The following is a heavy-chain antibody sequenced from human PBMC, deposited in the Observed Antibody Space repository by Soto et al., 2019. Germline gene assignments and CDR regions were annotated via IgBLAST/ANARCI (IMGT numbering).Heavy chain of an antibody. D-gene: IGHD3-22*01. CDR1: GYTFTGYY. Sequence: ASVKVSCKASGYTFTGYYMHWVRQAPGQGLEWMGWINPNSGGTNYAQKFQGWVTMTRDTSISTAYMELSRLRSDDTAVYYCARLQYYYDDADIWGQGTMVTVSS. J-gene: IGHJ3*02. CDR3: ARLQYYYDDADI. CDR2: INPNSGGT. V-gene: IGHV1-2*04.